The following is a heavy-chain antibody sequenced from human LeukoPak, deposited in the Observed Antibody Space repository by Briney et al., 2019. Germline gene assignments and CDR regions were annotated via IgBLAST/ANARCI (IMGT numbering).Heavy chain of an antibody. CDR3: AKTTIAAVGAHFGH. V-gene: IGHV3-33*03. Sequence: GSLRLSCLASGFTFPTYGMHWVRQAPGKGLEWVALIYFDGSKKYYADSVKGRFTISRDNSNNTLYLEMNRLRVEDTAIYYCAKTTIAAVGAHFGHWGQGDLVTVSS. CDR1: GFTFPTYG. D-gene: IGHD6-13*01. CDR2: IYFDGSKK. J-gene: IGHJ1*01.